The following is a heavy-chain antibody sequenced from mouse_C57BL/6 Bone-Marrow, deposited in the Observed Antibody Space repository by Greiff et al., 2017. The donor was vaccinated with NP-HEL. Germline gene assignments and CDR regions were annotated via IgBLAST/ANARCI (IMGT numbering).Heavy chain of an antibody. Sequence: VQLQQSGAELAKPGASVKLSCKASGYTFTSYWMHWVKQRPGRGLEWIGYINPSSGYTKYNQKFKDKATLTADKSSSTAYMQLSSLTYEDSAVYYCARNLITTVVATDYFDYWGQGTTLTVSS. CDR3: ARNLITTVVATDYFDY. J-gene: IGHJ2*01. CDR2: INPSSGYT. V-gene: IGHV1-7*01. D-gene: IGHD1-1*01. CDR1: GYTFTSYW.